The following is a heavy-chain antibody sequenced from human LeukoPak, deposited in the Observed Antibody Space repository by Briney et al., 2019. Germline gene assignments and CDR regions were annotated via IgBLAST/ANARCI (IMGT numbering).Heavy chain of an antibody. CDR2: MNPNSGNT. Sequence: GASVKVSCKASGYTFTSYDINWVRQSTGQGLEWMGWMNPNSGNTGYAQKFQGRVTITRNTSISTAYMELSSLRSEGTAVYYCARAGGTEGAFDYWGQGTLVTVSS. CDR3: ARAGGTEGAFDY. V-gene: IGHV1-8*03. J-gene: IGHJ4*02. D-gene: IGHD1-26*01. CDR1: GYTFTSYD.